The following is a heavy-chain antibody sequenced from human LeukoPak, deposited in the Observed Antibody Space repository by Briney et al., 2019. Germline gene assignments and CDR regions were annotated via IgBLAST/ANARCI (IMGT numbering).Heavy chain of an antibody. CDR3: ARDRPYSSGWSPENFQY. Sequence: SETLSLTCTVSGYSISSGYYWGWIRQPPGKGLEWIGSIYYSGSAYHNPSLKSRVTISVDTSKNQFSLNLSSVTAADTAVYYCARDRPYSSGWSPENFQYWGQGTLVTVSS. V-gene: IGHV4-38-2*02. CDR2: IYYSGSA. J-gene: IGHJ1*01. CDR1: GYSISSGYY. D-gene: IGHD6-19*01.